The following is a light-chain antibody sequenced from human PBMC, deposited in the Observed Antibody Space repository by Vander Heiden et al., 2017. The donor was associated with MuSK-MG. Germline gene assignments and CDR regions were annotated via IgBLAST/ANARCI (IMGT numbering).Light chain of an antibody. CDR3: HRTDNYPLIT. Sequence: DIQLTQSPSSLSASVGYRVTITYRGSQGISSYLNWYRQKPGKGPKRLIYSASNLQCGVPSRFSGSGFGKDFPLTISSRQQEDVAPYYGHRTDNYPLITFGGGTKVDIK. CDR2: SAS. J-gene: IGKJ4*01. V-gene: IGKV1-27*01. CDR1: QGISSY.